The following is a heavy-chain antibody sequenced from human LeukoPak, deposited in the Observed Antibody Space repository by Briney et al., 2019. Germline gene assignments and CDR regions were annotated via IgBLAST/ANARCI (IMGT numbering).Heavy chain of an antibody. Sequence: GGSLRLSCAASGFPFSSHAMSWVRQPPGKGLEWVAAISNGKTYYADSVRGRFAISRDESTNAVYLHMNSLRDEDTALYHCVREAGYCAPVCVKTNWFDPWGQGTLV. CDR3: VREAGYCAPVCVKTNWFDP. J-gene: IGHJ5*01. CDR1: GFPFSSHA. V-gene: IGHV3-23*01. CDR2: ISNGKT. D-gene: IGHD2-15*01.